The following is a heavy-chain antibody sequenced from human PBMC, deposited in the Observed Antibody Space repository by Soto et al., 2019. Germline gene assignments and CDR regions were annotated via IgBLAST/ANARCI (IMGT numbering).Heavy chain of an antibody. CDR2: ISAYNGNT. CDR1: GYTFTSYG. Sequence: QVQLVQSGAEVKKPGASVKVSCKASGYTFTSYGISWVRQAPGQGLEWMGCISAYNGNTNYAQKLQGRVTMTPDTTTSTAYLELRSLRSDDTAVYYCARDSPPQEITMVRGIDYWGQGTLVTVSS. CDR3: ARDSPPQEITMVRGIDY. V-gene: IGHV1-18*01. D-gene: IGHD3-10*01. J-gene: IGHJ4*02.